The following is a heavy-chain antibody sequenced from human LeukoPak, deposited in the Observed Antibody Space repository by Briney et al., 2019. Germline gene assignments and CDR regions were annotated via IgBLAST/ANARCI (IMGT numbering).Heavy chain of an antibody. V-gene: IGHV3-30-3*01. CDR1: GFTFSSYA. CDR3: ARATYYYDSSGYYHDAFDI. J-gene: IGHJ3*02. CDR2: IPYDGSNK. Sequence: GGSLRLSCAASGFTFSSYAMHWVRQDPGKGLEWVAVIPYDGSNKYYADSVKSRFTISRDNAKNTLYLQMNSLRAEDTAVYYCARATYYYDSSGYYHDAFDIWGQGTMVTVSS. D-gene: IGHD3-22*01.